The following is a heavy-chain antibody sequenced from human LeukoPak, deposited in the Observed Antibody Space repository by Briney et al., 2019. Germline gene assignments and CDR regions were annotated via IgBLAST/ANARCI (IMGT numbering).Heavy chain of an antibody. CDR1: GFTFSSYA. CDR2: ISYDGSNK. D-gene: IGHD6-13*01. V-gene: IGHV3-30*04. J-gene: IGHJ4*02. CDR3: AKGGYSSSWSPDY. Sequence: GGPLRLSCAASGFTFSSYAMHWVRQAPGKGLEWVAVISYDGSNKYYADSVKGRFTISRDNSKNTLYLQMNSLRAEDTAVYYCAKGGYSSSWSPDYWGQGTLVTVSS.